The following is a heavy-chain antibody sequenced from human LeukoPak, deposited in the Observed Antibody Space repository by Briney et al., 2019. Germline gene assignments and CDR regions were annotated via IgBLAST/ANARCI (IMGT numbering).Heavy chain of an antibody. D-gene: IGHD1-26*01. Sequence: GASVKVSCKASGYTFTSYGISWVRQAPGQGLEWMGWISTYNGNTNYAQKLQGRVTMTTDTSTSTAYMELRRLRSDDTAVYYCARGRYSGSYSWFDPWGQGTLVTVSS. J-gene: IGHJ5*02. CDR2: ISTYNGNT. CDR1: GYTFTSYG. CDR3: ARGRYSGSYSWFDP. V-gene: IGHV1-18*01.